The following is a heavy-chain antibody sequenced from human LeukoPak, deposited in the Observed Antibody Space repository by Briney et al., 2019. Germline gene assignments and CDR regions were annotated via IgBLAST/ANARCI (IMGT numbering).Heavy chain of an antibody. CDR3: ARGGAQWLVHNNWFDP. Sequence: NPSETLSLTCTVSGGSISSGGYYWSWIRQPPGKGLEWIGEINHSGSTNYNPSLKSRVTISVDTSKNQFSLKLSSVTAADTAVYYCARGGAQWLVHNNWFDPWGQGTLVTVSS. D-gene: IGHD6-19*01. V-gene: IGHV4-39*07. CDR1: GGSISSGGYY. CDR2: INHSGST. J-gene: IGHJ5*02.